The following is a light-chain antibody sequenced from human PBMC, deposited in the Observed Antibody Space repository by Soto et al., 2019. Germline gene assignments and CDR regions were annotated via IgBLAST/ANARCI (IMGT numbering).Light chain of an antibody. CDR3: QNTNRAQWT. V-gene: IGKV1-27*01. CDR2: AAS. Sequence: DIQMTQSPSSLSASVGDRVTITCRASQGISTYLVWYQQKPGTVPKLLIFAASTLHSGVPSRLSGSVSGTDFTLTISSLQPEDVATYYCQNTNRAQWTFGQAIKVEIK. CDR1: QGISTY. J-gene: IGKJ1*01.